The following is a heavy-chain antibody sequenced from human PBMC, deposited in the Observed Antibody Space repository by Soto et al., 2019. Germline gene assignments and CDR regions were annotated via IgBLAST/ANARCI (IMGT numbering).Heavy chain of an antibody. CDR2: IVGSGSST. CDR1: GFTFSSYA. Sequence: PGGSLRFSCAASGFTFSSYAMSWVRQAPGKGLEWVSVIVGSGSSTYSAESLKGRFTISRDNSKNTLYLQMNSLRAEDTAVYYCAKDLWEWSSGWYYDFWGQGTQVTVSS. J-gene: IGHJ4*02. D-gene: IGHD6-19*01. V-gene: IGHV3-23*01. CDR3: AKDLWEWSSGWYYDF.